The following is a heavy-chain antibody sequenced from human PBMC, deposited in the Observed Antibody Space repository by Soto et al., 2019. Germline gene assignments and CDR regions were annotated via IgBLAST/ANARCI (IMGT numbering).Heavy chain of an antibody. CDR3: ARRGDSSGYIDY. Sequence: PGESLKISCKGSGYSFTSYWISWVRQMPGKGLEWMGRIDPSDSYTNYSQSFQGHVTISADKSISTAYLQWSSLKASDTAMYYCARRGDSSGYIDYWGQGILVTVSS. D-gene: IGHD3-22*01. CDR1: GYSFTSYW. CDR2: IDPSDSYT. J-gene: IGHJ4*02. V-gene: IGHV5-10-1*01.